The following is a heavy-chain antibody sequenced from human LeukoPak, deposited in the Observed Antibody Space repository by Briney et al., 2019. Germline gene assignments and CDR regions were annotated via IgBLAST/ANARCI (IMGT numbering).Heavy chain of an antibody. CDR1: GFTFSSYA. CDR2: VSNSGDST. J-gene: IGHJ6*02. V-gene: IGHV3-23*01. Sequence: GGSLRLSCAASGFTFSSYAMGWVRQAPGKGLEWVSGVSNSGDSTWYADSVKGRFTISRDNSKDTLYLQMKSLSAEDTAVYYCARHPPDYNTPHGMDVWGQGTTVTVSS. D-gene: IGHD3-22*01. CDR3: ARHPPDYNTPHGMDV.